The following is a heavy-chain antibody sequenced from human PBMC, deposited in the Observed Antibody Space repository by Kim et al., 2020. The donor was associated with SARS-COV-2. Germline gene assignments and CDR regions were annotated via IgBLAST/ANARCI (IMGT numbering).Heavy chain of an antibody. V-gene: IGHV4-34*01. CDR2: INHSGST. CDR3: ARGLSFLGIAV. J-gene: IGHJ4*02. CDR1: GGSFSGYY. D-gene: IGHD6-19*01. Sequence: SETLSLTCAVYGGSFSGYYWSWIRQPPGKGLEWIGEINHSGSTNYNPSLKSRVTISVDTSKNQFSLKLSSVTAADTAVYYCARGLSFLGIAVWGQGTLVTVSS.